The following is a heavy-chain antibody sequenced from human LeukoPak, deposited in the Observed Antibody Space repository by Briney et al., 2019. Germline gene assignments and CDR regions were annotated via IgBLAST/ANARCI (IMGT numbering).Heavy chain of an antibody. V-gene: IGHV4-34*01. Sequence: SETLSLTCAVYGGSFSGYYWSWIRQPPGKGLEWIGEINHSGSTNYNPSLKSRVTISVDTSKNQFSPKLSSVTAADTAVYYCARSPRCSGGSCYRYYYYYMDVWGKGTTVTISS. J-gene: IGHJ6*03. D-gene: IGHD2-15*01. CDR3: ARSPRCSGGSCYRYYYYYMDV. CDR2: INHSGST. CDR1: GGSFSGYY.